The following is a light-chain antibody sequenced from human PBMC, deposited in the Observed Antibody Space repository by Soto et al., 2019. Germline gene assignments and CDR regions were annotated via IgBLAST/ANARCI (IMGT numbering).Light chain of an antibody. CDR2: DAS. CDR3: QQYGNSPIN. V-gene: IGKV3-20*01. Sequence: PGESATLSCRASQSVSSGYVAWYQQKPGQSPRLLIYDASNRATGIPDRFSGSGSGTDFTLTISRLEPEDVAVFYCQQYGNSPINFGQGTRREIK. CDR1: QSVSSGY. J-gene: IGKJ5*01.